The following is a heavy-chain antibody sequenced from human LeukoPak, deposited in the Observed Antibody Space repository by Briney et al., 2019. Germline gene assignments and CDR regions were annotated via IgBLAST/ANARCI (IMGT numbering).Heavy chain of an antibody. J-gene: IGHJ4*02. CDR3: ARGAGEYYFDY. Sequence: SETLSLTCTVSGGSISSGGYYWSWIRQHPGKGLEWIGYIYYSGSTYYNPSLKSRVTISVDTSKNQFSLKLSSVTAADTAVYYCARGAGEYYFDYWGQGTLVTVSS. V-gene: IGHV4-31*03. CDR2: IYYSGST. CDR1: GGSISSGGYY.